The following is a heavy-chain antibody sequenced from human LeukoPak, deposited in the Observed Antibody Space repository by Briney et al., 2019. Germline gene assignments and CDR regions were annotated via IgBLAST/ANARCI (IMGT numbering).Heavy chain of an antibody. CDR3: ARSFYDSSGYPNFDY. D-gene: IGHD3-22*01. Sequence: PGGSLRLSCAASGYTFSSYSMNWVRQAPGKGLEWVSFISSGSSYIHYGDSVKGRFTISRDNAKKSLYLQMNSLRAEDTAVYFCARSFYDSSGYPNFDYWGQGTLVTVSS. CDR2: ISSGSSYI. V-gene: IGHV3-21*01. CDR1: GYTFSSYS. J-gene: IGHJ4*02.